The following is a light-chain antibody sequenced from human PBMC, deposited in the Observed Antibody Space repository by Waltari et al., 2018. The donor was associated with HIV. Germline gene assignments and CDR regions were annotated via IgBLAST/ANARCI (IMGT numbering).Light chain of an antibody. CDR2: AVS. CDR1: SSDVGGYHY. J-gene: IGLJ2*01. Sequence: QSALTQPASVSGSPGQSITISCTGTSSDVGGYHYVSWYQQHPGKAPKLMIYAVSDRPSGISNRFSGSKSGNTASLTISGLQAEDEADYYCSSYSSSSILVVFGGGTKLTVL. V-gene: IGLV2-14*01. CDR3: SSYSSSSILVV.